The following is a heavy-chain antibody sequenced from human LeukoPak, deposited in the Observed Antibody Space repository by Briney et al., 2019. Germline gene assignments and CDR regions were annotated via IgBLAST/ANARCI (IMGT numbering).Heavy chain of an antibody. J-gene: IGHJ4*02. V-gene: IGHV3-23*01. CDR1: GFTFSNYA. Sequence: GGSLRLSCAASGFTFSNYAMTWVRQAPGGGLEWVSTISGSGGSTYYADFVKGRFTISRDTASDTVNLQMNSLRAEDTAVYYCARDVEVCRIGACYWTTFDCWGQGTLVTVSS. CDR2: ISGSGGST. D-gene: IGHD2-21*02. CDR3: ARDVEVCRIGACYWTTFDC.